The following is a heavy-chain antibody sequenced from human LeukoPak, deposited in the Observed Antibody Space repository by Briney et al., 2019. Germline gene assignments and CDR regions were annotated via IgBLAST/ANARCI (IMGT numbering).Heavy chain of an antibody. D-gene: IGHD3-10*01. V-gene: IGHV4-39*01. J-gene: IGHJ5*02. CDR2: IYYSGST. CDR3: ARQRRFGGYNWFDP. Sequence: ASETLSLTCTVSGGSISSSSYYWGWIRQPPGKGLEWIGSIYYSGSTYYNPSLKSRVTISVDTSKNQFSLKLSSVTAADTAVYYCARQRRFGGYNWFDPWGQGTLVTVSS. CDR1: GGSISSSSYY.